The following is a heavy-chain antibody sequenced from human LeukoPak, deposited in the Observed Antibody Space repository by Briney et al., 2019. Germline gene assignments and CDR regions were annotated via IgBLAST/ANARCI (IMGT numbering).Heavy chain of an antibody. CDR3: ARASRAVAGPYYFDY. Sequence: GGSLRHSCAASGFTFSSYEMNWVRQAPGKGLEWVSYISSSGSTIYYADSVKGRFTISRDNAKNSLYLQMNSLRAEDTAVYYCARASRAVAGPYYFDYWGQGTLVTVSS. J-gene: IGHJ4*02. D-gene: IGHD6-19*01. V-gene: IGHV3-48*03. CDR1: GFTFSSYE. CDR2: ISSSGSTI.